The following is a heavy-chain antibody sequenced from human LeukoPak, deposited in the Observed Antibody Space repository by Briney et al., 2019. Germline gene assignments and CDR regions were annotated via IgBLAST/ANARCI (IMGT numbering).Heavy chain of an antibody. CDR1: GGSISGYY. Sequence: PSETLSLTCTASGGSISGYYWSWIRQSPGKGLEWIGYIYNSGSTNYNPSLKSRVTISVDTSKNQFSLKLSSVTAADTAVYYCARCFADTALDYWGQGTPVTVSS. D-gene: IGHD5-18*01. J-gene: IGHJ4*02. CDR3: ARCFADTALDY. CDR2: IYNSGST. V-gene: IGHV4-59*01.